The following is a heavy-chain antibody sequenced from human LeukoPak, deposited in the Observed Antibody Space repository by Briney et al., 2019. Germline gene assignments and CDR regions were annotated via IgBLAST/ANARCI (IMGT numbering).Heavy chain of an antibody. CDR1: GFTFSSYA. Sequence: PGGSLRLSCAASGFTFSSYAMSWVRQAPGKGLEWVSVISGSGVNTYYADSVKGRFTISRDNSKNTLYLQMNSLRVDDTAVYSCAKGSHGYSSSSADYWGQGTLVTVSS. CDR2: ISGSGVNT. CDR3: AKGSHGYSSSSADY. D-gene: IGHD6-6*01. V-gene: IGHV3-23*01. J-gene: IGHJ4*01.